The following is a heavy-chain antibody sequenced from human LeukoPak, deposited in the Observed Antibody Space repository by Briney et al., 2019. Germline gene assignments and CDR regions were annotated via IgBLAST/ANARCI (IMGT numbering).Heavy chain of an antibody. CDR3: ATRSSGRYRDAFDI. Sequence: ASVKVSCKVSGYTFTDYYMHWVRQAPGKGLEWKGLVDPEDGEPMYTEKFRGRVTITADTSTDTAYMELGSLRSEDTALYYCATRSSGRYRDAFDIWGQGTMVTVSS. CDR1: GYTFTDYY. CDR2: VDPEDGEP. D-gene: IGHD1-26*01. J-gene: IGHJ3*02. V-gene: IGHV1-69-2*01.